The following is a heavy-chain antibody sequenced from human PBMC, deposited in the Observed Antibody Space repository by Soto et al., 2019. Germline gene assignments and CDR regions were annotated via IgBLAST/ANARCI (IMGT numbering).Heavy chain of an antibody. CDR3: ARGRDFPWSQSDAFDI. D-gene: IGHD3-3*01. V-gene: IGHV3-7*01. CDR2: IKQDGSEK. CDR1: GFTFSSYW. Sequence: GGSLRLSCAASGFTFSSYWMSWVRQAPGKGLEWVANIKQDGSEKYYVDSVKGRFTISRDNAKNSLYLQMNSLRAEDTAVYYCARGRDFPWSQSDAFDIWGQGTMVTVSS. J-gene: IGHJ3*02.